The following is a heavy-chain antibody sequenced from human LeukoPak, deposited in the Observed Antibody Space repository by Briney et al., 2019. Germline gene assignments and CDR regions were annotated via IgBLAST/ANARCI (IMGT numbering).Heavy chain of an antibody. D-gene: IGHD3-22*01. V-gene: IGHV1-46*01. CDR3: ARVALPNYCDSSGHFDY. CDR2: INPSGGST. J-gene: IGHJ4*02. CDR1: GYTFTSYY. Sequence: GASVKVSCKASGYTFTSYYMHWVRQAPGQGLEWMGMINPSGGSTSYAQKFQGRVTMTRDTSTSTVYMELSSLRSEDTALYYCARVALPNYCDSSGHFDYWGQGTLVTVSS.